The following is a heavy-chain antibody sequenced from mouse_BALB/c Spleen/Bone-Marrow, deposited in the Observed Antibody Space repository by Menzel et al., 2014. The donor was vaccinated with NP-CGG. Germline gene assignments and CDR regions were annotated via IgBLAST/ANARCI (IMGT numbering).Heavy chain of an antibody. CDR1: GYSITSGYS. CDR3: ASSTTVVADGYFDV. Sequence: VQLKQSGPDLVKPSQSLSLTCTVTGYSITSGYSWHWIRQFPGNKLEWMGYIHYSGSTNYNPSLKSRIFITRYTSKNQFFLQLNSVTTEDTSSYYCASSTTVVADGYFDVWGAGTTVTVSS. V-gene: IGHV3-1*02. CDR2: IHYSGST. D-gene: IGHD1-1*01. J-gene: IGHJ1*01.